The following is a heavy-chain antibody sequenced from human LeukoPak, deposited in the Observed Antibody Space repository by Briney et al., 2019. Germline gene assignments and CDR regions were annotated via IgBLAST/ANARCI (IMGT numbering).Heavy chain of an antibody. CDR1: GYTFTGYY. D-gene: IGHD6-13*01. CDR2: INPNSGGT. Sequence: ASVKVSCKASGYTFTGYYMHWARQAPGQGLEWMGWINPNSGGTNYAQKFQGWVTMTRDTSTSTAYMELSRLRSDDTAVYYCARAAGDYYFDYWGQGTLVTVSS. V-gene: IGHV1-2*04. CDR3: ARAAGDYYFDY. J-gene: IGHJ4*02.